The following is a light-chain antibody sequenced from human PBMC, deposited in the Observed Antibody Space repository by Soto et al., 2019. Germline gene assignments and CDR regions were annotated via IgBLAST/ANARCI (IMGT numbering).Light chain of an antibody. V-gene: IGKV4-1*01. Sequence: DIVMTQSPDSLAVSLVERATINCKSSQSALYSSNNKNYLAWYQQKPGQPPKLLIYWASTRESGFPDRFSGSASVTDFTPTSRSQQAEYVAVYYCQQYYSPPLTFGQGTKVEIK. CDR1: QSALYSSNNKNY. CDR2: WAS. J-gene: IGKJ1*01. CDR3: QQYYSPPLT.